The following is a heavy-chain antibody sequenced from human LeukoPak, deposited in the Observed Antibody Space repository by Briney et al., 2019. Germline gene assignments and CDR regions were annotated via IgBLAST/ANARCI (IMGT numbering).Heavy chain of an antibody. D-gene: IGHD3-10*01. J-gene: IGHJ6*03. V-gene: IGHV4-34*01. CDR1: GGSFSGYY. Sequence: SETLSLTCAVYGGSFSGYYGSWIRQPPGKGLEWIGEINHSGSTNYNPSLKSRVTISVDTSKNQFSLKLSSVTAADTAVYYCARVIRSTLYYYYMDVWGKGTTVTVSS. CDR3: ARVIRSTLYYYYMDV. CDR2: INHSGST.